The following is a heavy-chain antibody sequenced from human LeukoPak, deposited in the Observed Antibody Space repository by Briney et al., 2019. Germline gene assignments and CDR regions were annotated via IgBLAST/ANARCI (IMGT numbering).Heavy chain of an antibody. D-gene: IGHD3-16*01. CDR2: IKQDGSEK. V-gene: IGHV3-7*01. J-gene: IGHJ4*02. CDR3: ARDGDFDY. Sequence: GGSLRLSCAASGFTFSSYWMSWVRQAPGKGLEWVANIKQDGSEKCYVDSVKGRFTISRDNAKNSVYLQMNSLRVEDTAVYYCARDGDFDYWGQGILVIVSS. CDR1: GFTFSSYW.